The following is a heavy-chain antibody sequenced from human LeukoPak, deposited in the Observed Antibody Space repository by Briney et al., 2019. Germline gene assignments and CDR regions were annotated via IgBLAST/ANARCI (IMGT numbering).Heavy chain of an antibody. V-gene: IGHV3-23*01. D-gene: IGHD3-22*01. Sequence: GGSLRLSCTASGFTFSSYAMSWVRQAPGKGLEWVSAISVSGGTTYYADSMKGRFTISRDSYKNTLYLQMSSLRAEDTAVYYCARSSSGYGIFDCWGQGTLVTVSS. J-gene: IGHJ4*02. CDR1: GFTFSSYA. CDR2: ISVSGGTT. CDR3: ARSSSGYGIFDC.